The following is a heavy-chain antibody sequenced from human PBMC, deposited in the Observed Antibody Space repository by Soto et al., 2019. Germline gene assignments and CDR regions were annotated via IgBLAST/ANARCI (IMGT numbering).Heavy chain of an antibody. CDR1: GFTFSSYA. D-gene: IGHD2-15*01. CDR3: AKGPYCSGGSCYHGPQYFQH. CDR2: ISGSGGST. J-gene: IGHJ1*01. V-gene: IGHV3-23*01. Sequence: GGSLRLSCAASGFTFSSYAMSWVRQAPGKELEWVSAISGSGGSTYYADSVKGRFTISRDNSKNTLYLQMNSLRAEDTAVYYCAKGPYCSGGSCYHGPQYFQHWGQGTLVTVSS.